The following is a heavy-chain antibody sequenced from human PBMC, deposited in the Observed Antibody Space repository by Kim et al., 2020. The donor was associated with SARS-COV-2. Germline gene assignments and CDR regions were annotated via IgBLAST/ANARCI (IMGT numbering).Heavy chain of an antibody. CDR3: ASLGAFDI. Sequence: GGSLRLSCAASGFTFSNYGMNWVRQAPGKGLEWVSGISGSGDSTFYADSVKGRFTISRDNSKNTLYLQMNSLRVDDTAVYYCASLGAFDIWGQGTMVTVSS. CDR2: ISGSGDST. V-gene: IGHV3-23*01. D-gene: IGHD3-16*01. J-gene: IGHJ3*02. CDR1: GFTFSNYG.